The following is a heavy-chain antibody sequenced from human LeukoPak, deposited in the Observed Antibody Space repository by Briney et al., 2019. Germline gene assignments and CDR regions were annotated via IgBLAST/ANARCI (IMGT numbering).Heavy chain of an antibody. D-gene: IGHD6-13*01. CDR3: AKQSAGSAAWYSLHYDF. V-gene: IGHV3-23*01. CDR1: GFTFSSYA. Sequence: GGSLRLSCAASGFTFSSYAMSWVRQAPGKGLGWVSAISGSGGSTYYADSVKGRFTISRDNSKDTLYLQMNGLRAEDTAVYFCAKQSAGSAAWYSLHYDFWGQGTLVTVSS. CDR2: ISGSGGST. J-gene: IGHJ4*02.